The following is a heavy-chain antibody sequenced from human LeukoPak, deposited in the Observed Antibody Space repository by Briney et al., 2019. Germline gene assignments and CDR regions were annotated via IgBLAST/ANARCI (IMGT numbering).Heavy chain of an antibody. V-gene: IGHV3-53*01. J-gene: IGHJ4*02. CDR3: ARDLTPGVDY. CDR2: IYSGGST. D-gene: IGHD2-15*01. CDR1: GVTVSSNY. Sequence: GGSLRLSCAASGVTVSSNYMSWVRQAPGKGLEWVSVIYSGGSTYYADSVKGRFTISRDNSKNTLYLQMNSLRAEDTAVYYCARDLTPGVDYWGQGTLVTVSS.